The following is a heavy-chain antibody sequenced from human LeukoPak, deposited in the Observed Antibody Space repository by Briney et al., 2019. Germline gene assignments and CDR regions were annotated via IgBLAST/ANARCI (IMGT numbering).Heavy chain of an antibody. Sequence: PGRSLRLSCTASGFTFGDYAMSWFRQAPGKGLEWVGFIRSKAYGGTTEYAASVKGRFTISRDDSKSIAYLQMNSLKTEDTAVYYCTTDPPPSLLRYFDWPFDYWGQGTLVTVSS. D-gene: IGHD3-9*01. V-gene: IGHV3-49*03. CDR2: IRSKAYGGTT. CDR3: TTDPPPSLLRYFDWPFDY. J-gene: IGHJ4*02. CDR1: GFTFGDYA.